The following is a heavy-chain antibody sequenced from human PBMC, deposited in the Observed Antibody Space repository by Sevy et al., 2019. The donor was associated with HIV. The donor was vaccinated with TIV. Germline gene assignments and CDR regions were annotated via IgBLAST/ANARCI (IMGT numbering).Heavy chain of an antibody. Sequence: GGSLRLSCAASGFRFSSYGMIWVRQAPGKGLEWVAFLSYDGSKEDYAASVKGRFTISRDNSKNTFYVEMNSLRAEDTAVYDCTKDMVTFGGIIANSPGCFDIWGQGTMVTVSS. CDR1: GFRFSSYG. V-gene: IGHV3-30*02. CDR3: TKDMVTFGGIIANSPGCFDI. CDR2: LSYDGSKE. D-gene: IGHD3-16*02. J-gene: IGHJ3*02.